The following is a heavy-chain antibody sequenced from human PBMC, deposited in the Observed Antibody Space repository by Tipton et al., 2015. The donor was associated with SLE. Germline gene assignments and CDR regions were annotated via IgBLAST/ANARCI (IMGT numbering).Heavy chain of an antibody. CDR3: ARGGASSKWLDP. V-gene: IGHV4-59*01. CDR1: GVSISSSY. Sequence: TLSLTCNVSGVSISSSYWSWIRQPPGKGLEWIGYIHYTGSTHYNPSLESRVTMSVDTSKNQFSLRLTSVNAADTAIYYCARGGASSKWLDPWGQGSLVIVSA. D-gene: IGHD6-6*01. CDR2: IHYTGST. J-gene: IGHJ5*02.